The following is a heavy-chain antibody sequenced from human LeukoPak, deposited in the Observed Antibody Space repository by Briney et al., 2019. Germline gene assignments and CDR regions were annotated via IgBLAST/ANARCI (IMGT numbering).Heavy chain of an antibody. CDR1: GGSISGYY. CDR2: IYSSGSG. J-gene: IGHJ5*02. V-gene: IGHV4-59*03. Sequence: PSETLSLTCTVSGGSISGYYWSWIRQPPGKGLEWIGYIYSSGSGSYNPSLISRVTILVDTSKNQFSLTLTSVTAADTAVYYCARLHASRAEEFDPWGQGTLVTVSS. CDR3: ARLHASRAEEFDP. D-gene: IGHD3-16*01.